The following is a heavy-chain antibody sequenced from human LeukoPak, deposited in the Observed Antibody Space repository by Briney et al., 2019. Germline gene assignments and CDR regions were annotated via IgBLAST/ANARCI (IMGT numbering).Heavy chain of an antibody. CDR3: GRPNPDSSGYYGSFDP. V-gene: IGHV4-39*01. CDR1: GGSISSSSDY. J-gene: IGHJ5*02. Sequence: SETLSLTCSVSGGSISSSSDYWGWVRQPPGKGLEWIGSIYHSETTYYNPSLKSRVIISVDTSKNQFSLKLNSVTVADTAVYYCGRPNPDSSGYYGSFDPWGQGILVTVSS. D-gene: IGHD3-22*01. CDR2: IYHSETT.